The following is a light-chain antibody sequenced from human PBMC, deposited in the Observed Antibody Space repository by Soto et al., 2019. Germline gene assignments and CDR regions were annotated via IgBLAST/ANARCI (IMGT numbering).Light chain of an antibody. CDR1: QSVSSN. CDR2: GAS. Sequence: VVRPQTPDTLSVSPGERATLSCRASQSVSSNLAWYQQEPGQAPRLLIYGASTRATGIPARFSGSGSGTEFTLTISSLQSEDFAVYYCQQYNNLLTFGGGAKVDIK. CDR3: QQYNNLLT. J-gene: IGKJ4*01. V-gene: IGKV3-15*01.